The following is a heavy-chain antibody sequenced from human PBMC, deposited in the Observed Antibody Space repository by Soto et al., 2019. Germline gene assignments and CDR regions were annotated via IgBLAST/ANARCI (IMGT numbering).Heavy chain of an antibody. Sequence: GGSLRLSCAASGFSFTRYGMHWVRQDPGKGLQWVAVISFDGSRKYYADSVKGRYSISRDNSKDTLFLQMNSLRVEDTAVYFCAKDRNFWSGFDYWGRGIRVTVSS. D-gene: IGHD3-3*01. V-gene: IGHV3-30*18. CDR3: AKDRNFWSGFDY. J-gene: IGHJ4*02. CDR1: GFSFTRYG. CDR2: ISFDGSRK.